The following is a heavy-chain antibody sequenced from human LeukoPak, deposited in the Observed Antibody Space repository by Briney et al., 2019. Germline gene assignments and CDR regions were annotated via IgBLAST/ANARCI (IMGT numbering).Heavy chain of an antibody. CDR3: ARDGDATSGSFDY. D-gene: IGHD3-22*01. Sequence: GGSLRLSCAVSGFTFSTYWMSWVRQAPGKGLEWVANIKQDGSEKNYVDSVKGRFTISRDNARNSLYLQMKSLRGEDTAVYYCARDGDATSGSFDYCGQGTLVTVSS. V-gene: IGHV3-7*01. J-gene: IGHJ4*02. CDR1: GFTFSTYW. CDR2: IKQDGSEK.